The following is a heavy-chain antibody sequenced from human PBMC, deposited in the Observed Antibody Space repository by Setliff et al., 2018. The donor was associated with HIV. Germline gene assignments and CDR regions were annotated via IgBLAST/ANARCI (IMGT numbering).Heavy chain of an antibody. CDR3: ARPYHYDRSGYLY. Sequence: PGGSLRLSCAASGFTFSDYYMSWIRQAPGKGLEWVSYISSSGSTTYYADSVKGRFTISRDNAKNSLYLQMNSLRAEDTAVYYCARPYHYDRSGYLYWGQGTLVTVSS. D-gene: IGHD3-22*01. J-gene: IGHJ4*02. V-gene: IGHV3-11*04. CDR2: ISSSGSTT. CDR1: GFTFSDYY.